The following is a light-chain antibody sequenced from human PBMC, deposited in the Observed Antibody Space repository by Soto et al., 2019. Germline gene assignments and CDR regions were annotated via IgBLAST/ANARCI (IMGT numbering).Light chain of an antibody. Sequence: DIVMTQSPATLSVSPGERATLSCRASQSVSSNLAWYQQRPGQAPRLLIYGASTRATGIPARFSGSGSGTEFTLTISSLQSEDFAVYYCHHYNIWPHTFGGGTKVEIK. CDR2: GAS. CDR3: HHYNIWPHT. CDR1: QSVSSN. J-gene: IGKJ4*01. V-gene: IGKV3-15*01.